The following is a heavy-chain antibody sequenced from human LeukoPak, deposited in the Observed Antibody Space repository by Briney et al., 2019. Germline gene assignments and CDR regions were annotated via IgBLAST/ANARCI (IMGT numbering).Heavy chain of an antibody. CDR3: AREDGYCGGGNCYSYFDS. V-gene: IGHV4-34*01. CDR1: GGSFSGYY. J-gene: IGHJ4*02. Sequence: PSETLSLTCAVSGGSFSGYYWNWIRQPPGKGLEWIGEINHSGSTSYNPSLKSRVTISVDTSKNQFSLKLTSVTAADTAVYYCAREDGYCGGGNCYSYFDSWGQGTLVTVSS. D-gene: IGHD2-15*01. CDR2: INHSGST.